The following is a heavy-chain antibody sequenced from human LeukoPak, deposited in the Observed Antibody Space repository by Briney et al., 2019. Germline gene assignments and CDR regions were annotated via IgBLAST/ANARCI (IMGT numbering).Heavy chain of an antibody. Sequence: GGSLRLSCAASGFTFSTYAMSWVRQAPGKGLEWVSSISGSGGNTYYADSVKGRFAISRDNSKNTLYLQMNSLRAEDTAGYYCAKGRNDYGDAALNYWGQGTLVTVSS. V-gene: IGHV3-23*01. D-gene: IGHD4-17*01. CDR1: GFTFSTYA. J-gene: IGHJ4*02. CDR3: AKGRNDYGDAALNY. CDR2: ISGSGGNT.